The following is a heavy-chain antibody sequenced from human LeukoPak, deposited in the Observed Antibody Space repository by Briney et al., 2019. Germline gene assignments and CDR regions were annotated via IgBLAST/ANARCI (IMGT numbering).Heavy chain of an antibody. Sequence: PGGSLRLSCAASGFTVSSNYMSWVRQAPGRGLEWIGEINHSGSPNYNPSLKSRVTISLDTSKNQFSLRVPSVTAADTAFYFCASSLTGYSSSWFLAYWGPGTLVTVSS. V-gene: IGHV4-34*08. CDR1: GFTVSSNY. CDR2: INHSGSP. D-gene: IGHD6-13*01. J-gene: IGHJ4*02. CDR3: ASSLTGYSSSWFLAY.